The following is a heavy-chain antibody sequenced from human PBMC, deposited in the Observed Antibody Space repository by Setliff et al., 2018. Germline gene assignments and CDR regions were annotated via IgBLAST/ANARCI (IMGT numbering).Heavy chain of an antibody. Sequence: SETLSLTCDVSGYSISSGYCWGWIRQPPGKGLEWIGSICHSGSTHYNPSLKSRVTISVDTSKNEFSLKVSSVTAADTAVYYCARQAHDLKGGTTLFYWFDPWGQGTVVTVSS. CDR3: ARQAHDLKGGTTLFYWFDP. CDR1: GYSISSGYC. J-gene: IGHJ5*02. D-gene: IGHD1-26*01. CDR2: ICHSGST. V-gene: IGHV4-38-2*01.